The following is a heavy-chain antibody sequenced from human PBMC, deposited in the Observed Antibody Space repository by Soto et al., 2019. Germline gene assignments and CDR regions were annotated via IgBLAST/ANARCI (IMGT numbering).Heavy chain of an antibody. Sequence: GGSLRLSCAASGFTFSSYWMSWVRQAPGKGLEWVANIKQNGSEKYYVDSVKGRFTISRDNAKNSLYLQMNSLRAEDTAVYYCARGGDSGYYYYYYMDVWGKGTTVTVSS. V-gene: IGHV3-7*01. CDR3: ARGGDSGYYYYYYMDV. CDR1: GFTFSSYW. D-gene: IGHD1-26*01. CDR2: IKQNGSEK. J-gene: IGHJ6*03.